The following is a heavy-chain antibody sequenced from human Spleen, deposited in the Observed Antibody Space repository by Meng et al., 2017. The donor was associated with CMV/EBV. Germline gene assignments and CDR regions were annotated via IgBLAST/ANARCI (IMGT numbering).Heavy chain of an antibody. CDR3: ARVRVQAGYDAFDI. CDR2: IYYSGTT. D-gene: IGHD3-10*01. V-gene: IGHV4-38-2*02. Sequence: SETLSLTCTVSGYSISNGYYWGWIRQPPGKRLEWIGSIYYSGTTYYNPSLKDRVTISVDTSKNQFSLKLSSVTAADTAVYYCARVRVQAGYDAFDIWGQGTMVTVSS. CDR1: GYSISNGYY. J-gene: IGHJ3*02.